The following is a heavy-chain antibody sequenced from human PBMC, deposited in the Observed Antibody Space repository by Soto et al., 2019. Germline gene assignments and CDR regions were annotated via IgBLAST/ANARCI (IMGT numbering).Heavy chain of an antibody. CDR2: LNADGSDK. CDR1: GFPFSSYW. V-gene: IGHV3-7*05. D-gene: IGHD2-2*01. Sequence: PGGSLRLSCAASGFPFSSYWMTWVRQAPGKGLEWVANLNADGSDKHYVDSVKGRFTISRDNAKNSLYLQMDSLSAEDTAVYYCARDRRYCSSTSCKRSDYWGQGTLVTVSS. CDR3: ARDRRYCSSTSCKRSDY. J-gene: IGHJ4*02.